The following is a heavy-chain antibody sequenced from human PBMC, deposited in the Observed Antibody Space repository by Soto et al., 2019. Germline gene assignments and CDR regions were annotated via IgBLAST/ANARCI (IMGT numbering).Heavy chain of an antibody. J-gene: IGHJ5*02. CDR1: GYTFTGYY. CDR2: INPNSGGT. Sequence: ASVKVSCKASGYTFTGYYMHWVRQAPGQGLEWMGWINPNSGGTNYAQKFQGWVTMTRDTSISTAYMELSRLRSDDTAVYYCARGSLRYFDWLSNTAPNFDPWGQGTVVTVSS. CDR3: ARGSLRYFDWLSNTAPNFDP. V-gene: IGHV1-2*04. D-gene: IGHD3-9*01.